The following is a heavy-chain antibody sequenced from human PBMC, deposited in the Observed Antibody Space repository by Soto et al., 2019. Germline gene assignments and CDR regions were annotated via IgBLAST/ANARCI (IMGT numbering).Heavy chain of an antibody. CDR2: IYYSGST. V-gene: IGHV4-59*01. CDR3: ASGGGTPVGF. CDR1: GGSISRYY. J-gene: IGHJ4*02. D-gene: IGHD3-16*01. Sequence: SETLSLTCTVSGGSISRYYWSWIRQLPGKGLEWIAYIYYSGSTNYNPSLKRRVTISLDTSKNQFSLKLTSVTAADTDVYYCASGGGTPVGFWGQGTLVTVSS.